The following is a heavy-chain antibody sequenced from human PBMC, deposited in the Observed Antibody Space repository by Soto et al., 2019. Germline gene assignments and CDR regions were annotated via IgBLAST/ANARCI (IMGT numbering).Heavy chain of an antibody. CDR3: ARENYYALDY. Sequence: PSETLSLTCTVSSGSISSYNWNWVRQPPGKGLEWIGFINYSGSTHYNPSLKSRVTISLDTSKNQFSLKLNSVTAADTAVYYCARENYYALDYWGPGXLVTVPS. D-gene: IGHD3-10*01. CDR2: INYSGST. J-gene: IGHJ4*02. V-gene: IGHV4-59*01. CDR1: SGSISSYN.